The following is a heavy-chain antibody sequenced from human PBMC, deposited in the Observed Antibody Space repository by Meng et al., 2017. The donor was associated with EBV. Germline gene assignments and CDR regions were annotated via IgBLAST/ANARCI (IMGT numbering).Heavy chain of an antibody. CDR2: ISAYNGNT. Sequence: QCRLVRSGGEVKKAGASVKGSCKASGYTFSSYGISWVRQAPGQGLEWMGWISAYNGNTNYAQKLQGRVTMTTDTSTSTAYMELRSLRFDDTAVYYCARETSGYDFNWFDPWGQGTLVTVSS. CDR1: GYTFSSYG. D-gene: IGHD5-12*01. CDR3: ARETSGYDFNWFDP. V-gene: IGHV1-18*01. J-gene: IGHJ5*02.